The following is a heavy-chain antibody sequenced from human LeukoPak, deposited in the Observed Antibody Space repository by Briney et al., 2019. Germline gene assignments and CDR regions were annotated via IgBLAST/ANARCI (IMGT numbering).Heavy chain of an antibody. V-gene: IGHV3-48*04. D-gene: IGHD6-13*01. CDR3: ANRKVIAAAGIDY. CDR1: GFTFRSYA. Sequence: WGSLRLSCAASGFTFRSYAMHWVRQAPGKGLEWISYLSSGSDSIFYADSVKGRFTISRDNAKNSLYLQMNSLRAEDTAVYYCANRKVIAAAGIDYWGQGTLVTVSS. J-gene: IGHJ4*02. CDR2: LSSGSDSI.